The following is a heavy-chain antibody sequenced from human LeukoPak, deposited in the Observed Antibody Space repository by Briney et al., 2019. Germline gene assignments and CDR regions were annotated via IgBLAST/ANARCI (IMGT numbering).Heavy chain of an antibody. Sequence: PGESLKISCKGSGYSFTSYWIGWVRQMPGKGLEWMGIIYPGDSDTRYSPSFQGQVTISADKSISTAYLQWSSLKASDTAMYYCAGSELLRDYYFDYWGQGTLVTVSS. CDR1: GYSFTSYW. CDR2: IYPGDSDT. V-gene: IGHV5-51*01. CDR3: AGSELLRDYYFDY. D-gene: IGHD1-14*01. J-gene: IGHJ4*02.